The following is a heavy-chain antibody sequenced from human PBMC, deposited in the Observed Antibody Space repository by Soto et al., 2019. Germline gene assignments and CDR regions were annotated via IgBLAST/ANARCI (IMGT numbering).Heavy chain of an antibody. J-gene: IGHJ4*02. Sequence: SETLSLTCTVSNDSINNNNFYWSWIRQYPGKGLEWIGYIYHSGSTYYYPSLKSRVSISVDTSRNQFSLTLSAVTAADTAVYYCATSSIGDSSGYFPFWGQGTLVTVSS. CDR1: NDSINNNNFY. V-gene: IGHV4-31*03. D-gene: IGHD3-22*01. CDR2: IYHSGST. CDR3: ATSSIGDSSGYFPF.